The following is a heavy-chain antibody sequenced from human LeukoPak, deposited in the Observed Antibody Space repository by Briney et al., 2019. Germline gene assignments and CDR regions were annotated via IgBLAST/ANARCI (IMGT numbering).Heavy chain of an antibody. V-gene: IGHV4-39*01. J-gene: IGHJ4*02. D-gene: IGHD2-2*01. CDR3: ARRVVPAASYYFDY. CDR1: GGSISSSSYY. CDR2: IYYSGST. Sequence: SETLSLTCTVSGGSISSSSYYWGWIRQPPGKGLEWIGSIYYSGSTYYNPSLKSRATISVDTSKNQFSLKLSSVTAADTAVYYCARRVVPAASYYFDYWGQGTLVTVSS.